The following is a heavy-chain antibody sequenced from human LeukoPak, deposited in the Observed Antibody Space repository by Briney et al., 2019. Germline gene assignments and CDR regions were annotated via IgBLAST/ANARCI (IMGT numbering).Heavy chain of an antibody. J-gene: IGHJ4*02. Sequence: SETLSLTCAVYGGSFSGYYWSWIRQPPGKGLEWIGEINHSGSTNYNPSLKSRVTISVDTSKNQFSLKLSSVTAADTAVYYCARRGDSYTSFDYRGQGTLVTVSS. V-gene: IGHV4-34*01. CDR3: ARRGDSYTSFDY. CDR1: GGSFSGYY. CDR2: INHSGST.